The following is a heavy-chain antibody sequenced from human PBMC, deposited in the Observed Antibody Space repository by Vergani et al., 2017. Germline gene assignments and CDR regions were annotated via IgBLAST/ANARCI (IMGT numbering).Heavy chain of an antibody. Sequence: EVELVQSGPEMRKPGESLKISCKGSEYSFGKYWIGWVRQMPGKGLEWMGIIYPADSDTRYSPSFQGQVTISADKSISTAFLQWDSLKASDTALYYCARHTTYTDSWGQGNLVTVS. J-gene: IGHJ4*02. V-gene: IGHV5-51*01. CDR3: ARHTTYTDS. D-gene: IGHD1-1*01. CDR1: EYSFGKYW. CDR2: IYPADSDT.